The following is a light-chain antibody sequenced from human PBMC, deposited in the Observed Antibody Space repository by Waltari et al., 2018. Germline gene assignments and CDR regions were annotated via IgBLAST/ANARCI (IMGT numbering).Light chain of an antibody. J-gene: IGLJ2*01. CDR1: NSNIGAALD. Sequence: QSVLTQPPYVSGTTGQRITLSCSGSNSNIGAALDVHWYHLSPGVPLTLLIYANDIRPSGVPGRFSGSKSGTSASLAITGLQPEDEADYYCQSYDRTLRQVFGGGTKLTVL. CDR2: AND. CDR3: QSYDRTLRQV. V-gene: IGLV1-40*01.